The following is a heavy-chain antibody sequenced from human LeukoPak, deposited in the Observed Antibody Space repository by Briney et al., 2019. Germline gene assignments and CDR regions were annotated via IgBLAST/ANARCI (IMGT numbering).Heavy chain of an antibody. CDR2: ITASGHNT. CDR1: GCSFSSYA. Sequence: GGSLRLSCAASGCSFSSYARSWVRQAPGKGLEWVSSITASGHNTYYVDSVKGRFTISRDNSKNTLYLQMDSLRADETAVYYCATRPAADIGPLDFWGQGTLVTVSS. J-gene: IGHJ4*02. D-gene: IGHD2-2*01. V-gene: IGHV3-23*01. CDR3: ATRPAADIGPLDF.